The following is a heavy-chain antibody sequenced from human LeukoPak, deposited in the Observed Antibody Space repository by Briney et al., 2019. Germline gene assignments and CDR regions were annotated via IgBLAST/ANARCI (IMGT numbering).Heavy chain of an antibody. J-gene: IGHJ4*02. CDR2: IYYSGST. D-gene: IGHD3-3*01. CDR3: ARARDDFWSGYYTPPRYFDY. V-gene: IGHV4-39*01. CDR1: GGSISGSSYY. Sequence: SETLSLTCTVSGGSISGSSYYWGWIRQPPGRGLEWIGSIYYSGSTYYNPSLKSRVTISVDTSKDQFSLKLSSVTAADTAVYYCARARDDFWSGYYTPPRYFDYWGQGTLVTVSS.